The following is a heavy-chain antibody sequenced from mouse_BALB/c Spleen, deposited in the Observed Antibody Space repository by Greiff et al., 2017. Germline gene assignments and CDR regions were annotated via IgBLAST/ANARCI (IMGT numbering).Heavy chain of an antibody. CDR2: ISSGSSTI. CDR1: GFTFSSFG. V-gene: IGHV5-17*02. J-gene: IGHJ4*01. Sequence: EVKLVESGGGLVQPGGSRKLSCAASGFTFSSFGMHWVRQAPEKGLEWVAYISSGSSTIYYADTVKGRFTISRDNPKNTLFLQMTSLRSEDTAMYYCARVVSITTVVAPMDYWGQGTSVTVSS. D-gene: IGHD1-1*01. CDR3: ARVVSITTVVAPMDY.